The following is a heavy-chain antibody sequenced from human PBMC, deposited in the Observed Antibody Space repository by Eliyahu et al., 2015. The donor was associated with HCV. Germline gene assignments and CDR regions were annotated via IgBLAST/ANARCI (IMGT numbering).Heavy chain of an antibody. D-gene: IGHD1-26*01. CDR2: ISGGTDRT. CDR1: GFXFTTYA. J-gene: IGHJ4*02. CDR3: AKGEPTESRLGY. Sequence: EVELLESGGGLVQPGGSLRLXCAASGFXFTTYAMFWVRQAPGKGLEWVSGISGGTDRTYYADSVKGRFTISRDTSKNTVVLQMNSLRAEDTAVYYCAKGEPTESRLGYWGQGALVTVSS. V-gene: IGHV3-23*01.